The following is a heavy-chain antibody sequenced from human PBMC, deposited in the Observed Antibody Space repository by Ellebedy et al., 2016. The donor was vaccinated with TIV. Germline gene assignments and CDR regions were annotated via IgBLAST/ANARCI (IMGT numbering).Heavy chain of an antibody. Sequence: SETLSLXXTVSGGSISSGDYYWSWIRQHPGKGLEWIGYIHYSGSTYYNPSLKSRITISVDTSKNQFSLKLSSVTAADTAVYYCARDLYDSSHNFDYWGQGTLVTVSS. CDR1: GGSISSGDYY. CDR2: IHYSGST. D-gene: IGHD3-22*01. CDR3: ARDLYDSSHNFDY. J-gene: IGHJ4*02. V-gene: IGHV4-30-4*08.